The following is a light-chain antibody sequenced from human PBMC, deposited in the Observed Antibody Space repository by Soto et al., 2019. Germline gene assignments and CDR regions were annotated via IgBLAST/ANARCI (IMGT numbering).Light chain of an antibody. CDR3: LQDYNYPYT. Sequence: EVVLTQSPATLSLSPGERASLSCRASQSVSSQLAWYQQKPGQTPRLLIYDVSNRATGISARFSGSGSGTDFTLTIGSLEPEDFATYYCLQDYNYPYTFGQGTKLEIK. CDR2: DVS. V-gene: IGKV3-11*01. CDR1: QSVSSQ. J-gene: IGKJ2*01.